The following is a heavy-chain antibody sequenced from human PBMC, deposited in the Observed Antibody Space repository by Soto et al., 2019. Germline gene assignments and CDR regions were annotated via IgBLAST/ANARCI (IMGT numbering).Heavy chain of an antibody. CDR2: MYYNGNT. CDR1: GGSFTSTNYF. J-gene: IGHJ1*01. V-gene: IGHV4-39*01. Sequence: XETLSLTCTVSGGSFTSTNYFWGWIRQPPGKGLEWIGYMYYNGNTFYSPSLKSRVTMSVDTSKRQFSLDLSSVTAADTAMYYCARLQCEDSRAAPTPIFHPWGMGAMVTVAS. D-gene: IGHD6-6*01. CDR3: ARLQCEDSRAAPTPIFHP.